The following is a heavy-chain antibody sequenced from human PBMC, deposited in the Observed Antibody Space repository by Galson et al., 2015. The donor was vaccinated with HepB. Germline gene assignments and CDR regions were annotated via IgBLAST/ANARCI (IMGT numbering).Heavy chain of an antibody. CDR1: GFSFNNHG. D-gene: IGHD2-15*01. Sequence: SLRLSCAASGFSFNNHGMAWVRQAPGKGLEWVSHLNSGGKTEDAESVKGRFTISRDISRSTLYLQMNSLRVEDTAIYYCARWRAAQSEFDYWGQGTLVTVSS. CDR3: ARWRAAQSEFDY. V-gene: IGHV3-23*01. J-gene: IGHJ4*02. CDR2: LNSGGKT.